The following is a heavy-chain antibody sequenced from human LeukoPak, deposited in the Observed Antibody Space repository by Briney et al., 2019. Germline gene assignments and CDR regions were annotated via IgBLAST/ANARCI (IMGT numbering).Heavy chain of an antibody. V-gene: IGHV1-2*02. CDR3: ARVCGGDCYGYYYGMDV. Sequence: ASVKVSCKASGYTFTGYYMHWVRHAPGQGLEWMGWINPNSGGTNYAQKFQGRVTMTRDTSISTAYMELSRLRSDDTAVYYCARVCGGDCYGYYYGMDVWGQGTTVTVSS. J-gene: IGHJ6*02. CDR1: GYTFTGYY. D-gene: IGHD2-21*02. CDR2: INPNSGGT.